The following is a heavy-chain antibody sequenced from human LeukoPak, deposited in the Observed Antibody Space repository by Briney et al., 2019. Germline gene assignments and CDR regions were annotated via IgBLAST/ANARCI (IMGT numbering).Heavy chain of an antibody. V-gene: IGHV3-23*01. D-gene: IGHD1-26*01. J-gene: IGHJ4*02. Sequence: GGSLRVSCAASGYTFSSYAMSWVRQAPGKGLEWVSAISGSGGITSYADSVKGRFTISRDNSKNTLYLQMNSLRAEDTAVYYCAKGDTTWEPPHDYWGQGTLVTVSS. CDR3: AKGDTTWEPPHDY. CDR1: GYTFSSYA. CDR2: ISGSGGIT.